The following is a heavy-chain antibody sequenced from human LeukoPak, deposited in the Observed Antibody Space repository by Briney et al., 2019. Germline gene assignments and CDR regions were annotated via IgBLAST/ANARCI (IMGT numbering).Heavy chain of an antibody. D-gene: IGHD3-9*01. CDR2: ISYDGSNK. CDR1: GFTFSSYA. J-gene: IGHJ3*02. V-gene: IGHV3-30*14. CDR3: ARGHYDILTGYYYSAFDI. Sequence: GGSLRLSCAASGFTFSSYAMHWVRQAPGKGLEWVAVISYDGSNKYYADSVKGRFTISRDNSKNTLYLQMNSLRAEDTAVYYCARGHYDILTGYYYSAFDIWGQGTMVTVSS.